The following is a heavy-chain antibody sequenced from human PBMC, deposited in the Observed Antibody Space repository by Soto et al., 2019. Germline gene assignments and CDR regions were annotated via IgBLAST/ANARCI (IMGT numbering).Heavy chain of an antibody. CDR3: ASSLGSGYDLYYYGMDV. J-gene: IGHJ6*02. CDR2: INPNSGGT. CDR1: GYTFTGYY. V-gene: IGHV1-2*02. Sequence: ASVKVSCKASGYTFTGYYMHWVRQAPGQGLEWMGWINPNSGGTNYAQKFQGRVTMTRDTSISTAYMGLSRLRSDDTAVYYCASSLGSGYDLYYYGMDVWGQGTTVTVSS. D-gene: IGHD5-12*01.